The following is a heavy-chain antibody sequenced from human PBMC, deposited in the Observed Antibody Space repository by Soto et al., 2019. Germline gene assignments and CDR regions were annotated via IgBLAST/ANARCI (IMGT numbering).Heavy chain of an antibody. V-gene: IGHV4-39*01. Sequence: TLSLPCTVSDGSIYRSGYYWGWIRQPPGRGLEWIGNIDYNGVTYSNPSLKSRVTISRDTSKNQFSLKLTSVTAADTALYYCGKVLVGATGHTDSDSWGPGTLVTVSS. CDR1: DGSIYRSGYY. CDR3: GKVLVGATGHTDSDS. CDR2: IDYNGVT. J-gene: IGHJ4*02. D-gene: IGHD2-15*01.